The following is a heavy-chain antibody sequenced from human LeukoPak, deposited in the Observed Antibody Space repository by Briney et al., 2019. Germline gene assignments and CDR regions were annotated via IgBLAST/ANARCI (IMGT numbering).Heavy chain of an antibody. CDR1: GGSISSYY. J-gene: IGHJ4*02. V-gene: IGHV4-59*12. CDR2: MYYSGST. Sequence: SETLSLTCTVSGGSISSYYWSWIRQPPGKGLEWIGYMYYSGSTNYNPSTNYNPSLKSRVTISVDTSKNQFSLKLSSVTAADTAMYYCARAVGTSRNFFDYWGQGTLVTVSS. CDR3: ARAVGTSRNFFDY. D-gene: IGHD4-23*01.